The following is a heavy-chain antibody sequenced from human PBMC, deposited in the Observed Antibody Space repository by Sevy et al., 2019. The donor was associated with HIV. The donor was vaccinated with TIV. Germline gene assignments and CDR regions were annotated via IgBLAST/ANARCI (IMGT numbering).Heavy chain of an antibody. D-gene: IGHD3-3*01. Sequence: WGSLRLSCAASGFTFNNYGMHWVRQAPGKGLEWVALIWYDGSKKYYADSVKGRFAISRDNSTNTLYLQMNSLRPEDTAVYYCASGPYYDFWSGRYWGQGTLVTVSS. CDR2: IWYDGSKK. J-gene: IGHJ4*02. V-gene: IGHV3-33*08. CDR1: GFTFNNYG. CDR3: ASGPYYDFWSGRY.